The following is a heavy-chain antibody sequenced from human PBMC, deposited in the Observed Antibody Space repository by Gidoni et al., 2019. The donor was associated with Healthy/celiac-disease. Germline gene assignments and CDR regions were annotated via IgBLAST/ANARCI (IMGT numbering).Heavy chain of an antibody. V-gene: IGHV4-39*01. CDR3: ARQYSSSWYFAFDI. Sequence: QLQLQESGPGLVKPSETLSLTCTVSGGSISSSSYYWGWIRQPPGKGLEWIGSIYYSGSTYYNPSLKSRVTISVDTSKNQFSLKLSSVTAADTAVYYCARQYSSSWYFAFDIWGQGTMVTVSS. CDR1: GGSISSSSYY. D-gene: IGHD6-13*01. J-gene: IGHJ3*02. CDR2: IYYSGST.